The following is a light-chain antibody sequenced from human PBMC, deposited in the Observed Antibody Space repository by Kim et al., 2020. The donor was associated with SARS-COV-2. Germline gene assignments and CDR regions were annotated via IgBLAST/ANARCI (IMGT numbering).Light chain of an antibody. CDR1: ALPKQY. CDR3: QSADSSGTWV. J-gene: IGLJ3*02. CDR2: KDS. Sequence: SYEVTQPPSVSVSPGQTARITCSGDALPKQYAYWYQQKPGQAPVLVIYKDSERPSGIPERFSGSSSGTTATLTISGVQAEDEADYYCQSADSSGTWVFGGGTQLTVL. V-gene: IGLV3-25*03.